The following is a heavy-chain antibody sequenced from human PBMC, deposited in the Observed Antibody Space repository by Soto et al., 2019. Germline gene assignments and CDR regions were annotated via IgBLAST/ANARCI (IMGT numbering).Heavy chain of an antibody. D-gene: IGHD2-2*01. CDR1: GYTFTSYA. J-gene: IGHJ6*02. V-gene: IGHV1-3*01. Sequence: ASVKVSCKASGYTFTSYAMHWVRQAPGQRLEWMGWINAGNGNTKYSQKFQGRVTITRDTSASTAYMELSSLRSEDTAVYYCARALNIVVVPAATYYYYGMDVWGQGTKVTVSS. CDR3: ARALNIVVVPAATYYYYGMDV. CDR2: INAGNGNT.